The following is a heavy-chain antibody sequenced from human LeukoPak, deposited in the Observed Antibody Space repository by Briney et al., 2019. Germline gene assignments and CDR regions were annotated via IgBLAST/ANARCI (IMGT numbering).Heavy chain of an antibody. D-gene: IGHD6-6*01. CDR3: ARHGRSSSSAPDY. CDR2: IYTSGST. CDR1: GGSISSYY. J-gene: IGHJ4*02. V-gene: IGHV4-4*09. Sequence: SETLSLTCTVSGGSISSYYWSWIRQPPGKGLEWIGYIYTSGSTNYNPSLKSRVTISLDTSKSQFSLKLSSVTAADTAVYYCARHGRSSSSAPDYWGQGTLVTVSS.